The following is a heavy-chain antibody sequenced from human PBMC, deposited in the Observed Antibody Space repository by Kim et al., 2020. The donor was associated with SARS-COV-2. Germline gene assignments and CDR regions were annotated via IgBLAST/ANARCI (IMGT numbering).Heavy chain of an antibody. J-gene: IGHJ4*02. V-gene: IGHV4-34*01. Sequence: SETLSLTCAVYGGSFSGYYWSWIRQPPGKGLEWIGEINHSGSTNYNPSLKSRVTISVDTSKNQFSLKLSSVTAADTAVYYCARGRYYDYVWGSYRYMTNPGQFDYGGQGTLVTVSS. CDR3: ARGRYYDYVWGSYRYMTNPGQFDY. CDR1: GGSFSGYY. CDR2: INHSGST. D-gene: IGHD3-16*02.